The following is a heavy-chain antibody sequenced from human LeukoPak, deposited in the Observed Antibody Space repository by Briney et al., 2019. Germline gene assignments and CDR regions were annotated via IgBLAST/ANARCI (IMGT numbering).Heavy chain of an antibody. CDR3: ATRDFDF. CDR2: ISYDGNNT. Sequence: GRSLRLSCVASGFNFRHYGIHWVRQAPGKGPQWVAVISYDGNNTFYADSVKGRFTVFRDNSKNTVFLQMNNLRHEDTALYYCATRDFDFWGQGTLVTVSS. J-gene: IGHJ4*02. V-gene: IGHV3-30*03. CDR1: GFNFRHYG.